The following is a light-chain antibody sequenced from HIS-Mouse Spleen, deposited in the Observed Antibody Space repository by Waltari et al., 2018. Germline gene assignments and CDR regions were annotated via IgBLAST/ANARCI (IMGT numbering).Light chain of an antibody. CDR2: AAS. J-gene: IGKJ1*01. CDR3: QQLNSYPPT. V-gene: IGKV1-9*01. Sequence: DIQLTQSPPFLSAAVADRVTITCRASQGISSYLAWYQQKPGKAPKLLIYAASTLQSGFPSRFSGSGSGTEFTLTISSLQPEDFATYYCQQLNSYPPTFGQGTKVEIK. CDR1: QGISSY.